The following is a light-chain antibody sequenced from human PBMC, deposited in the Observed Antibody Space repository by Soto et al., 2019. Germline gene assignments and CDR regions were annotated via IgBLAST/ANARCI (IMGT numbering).Light chain of an antibody. J-gene: IGKJ4*01. V-gene: IGKV1-5*03. CDR3: QQYKDYPIT. CDR2: KAS. CDR1: QNIDNY. Sequence: DIQMTQSPSTLSASVGDRVTITCRANQNIDNYLAWYQQKPGKAPKLLISKASTLESGVPSSFSGSQSGTECTLTISSLQPDDVATYYCQQYKDYPITFGGGTKVEIK.